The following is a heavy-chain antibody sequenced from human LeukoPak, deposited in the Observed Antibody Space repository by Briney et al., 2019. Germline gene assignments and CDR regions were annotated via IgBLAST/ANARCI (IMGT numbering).Heavy chain of an antibody. CDR2: IHRDGSST. J-gene: IGHJ4*02. CDR1: GFTFSTYW. Sequence: PGGSLRLSCAASGFTFSTYWMHWVRQVPGKGLVWVSRIHRDGSSTNYADSVRGRFTISRDNAKNTVYLQMNSLRVEDTAVYYCARDRGSGWFYFDYWGQGTLVTVSS. V-gene: IGHV3-74*01. D-gene: IGHD6-19*01. CDR3: ARDRGSGWFYFDY.